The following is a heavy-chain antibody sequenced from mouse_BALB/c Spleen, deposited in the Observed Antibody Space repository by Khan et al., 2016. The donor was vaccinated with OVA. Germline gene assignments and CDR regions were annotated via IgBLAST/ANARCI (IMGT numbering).Heavy chain of an antibody. V-gene: IGHV1-53*01. CDR3: TRSGYGGFAY. CDR2: INPNNGGT. J-gene: IGHJ3*01. Sequence: QVQLQQPGAELVKPGTSVRLSCKSSGYTFSSYYLYWVKQRPGQGLEWIGDINPNNGGTNFNEKFKNKATLTVDKSSSTAYMQLSGLTSEDSAVYYCTRSGYGGFAYWGQGTLVTVSA. CDR1: GYTFSSYY. D-gene: IGHD1-1*02.